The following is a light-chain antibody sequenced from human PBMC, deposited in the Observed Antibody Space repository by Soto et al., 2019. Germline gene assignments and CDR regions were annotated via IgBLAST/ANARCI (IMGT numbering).Light chain of an antibody. V-gene: IGKV1-33*01. Sequence: DIQMTQSPSSLSASVGDRVTITCQASQDISNYLNWYQQKPGKAPKLLIYDASNLETGVPSRFSGSGSGTDFTFTISSLQPEDIAVYYCQQRSNWPTFGQGTKVDIK. CDR3: QQRSNWPT. J-gene: IGKJ1*01. CDR2: DAS. CDR1: QDISNY.